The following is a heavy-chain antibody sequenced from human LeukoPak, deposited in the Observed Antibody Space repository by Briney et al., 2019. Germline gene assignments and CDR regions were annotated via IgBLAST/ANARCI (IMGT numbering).Heavy chain of an antibody. CDR1: GFIFSNYE. V-gene: IGHV3-48*03. CDR2: ISSTGSDI. Sequence: GGSLRLSCAGSGFIFSNYEMNWVRQAPGKGLEWVSYISSTGSDIYYADSVKGRFTISRDNAENSPYLQMNSLRAEDTAVYYCARDLPTGTYRAYFDNWGQGTLVTVSS. CDR3: ARDLPTGTYRAYFDN. J-gene: IGHJ4*02. D-gene: IGHD1-26*01.